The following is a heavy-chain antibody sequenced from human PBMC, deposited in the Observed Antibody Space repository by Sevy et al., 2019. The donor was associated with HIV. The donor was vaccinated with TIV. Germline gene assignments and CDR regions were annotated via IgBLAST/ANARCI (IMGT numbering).Heavy chain of an antibody. V-gene: IGHV3-30*18. D-gene: IGHD2-2*01. CDR1: GFTFSSYG. J-gene: IGHJ4*02. Sequence: GGSLRLSCAASGFTFSSYGMHWVRQAPGKGLEWEAVISYDRSNKYYADSVKGRFTISRDNSKNTLYLQMNSLRAEDTAVYYCAKDLRGKVPAAELCDYWGQGTLVTVSS. CDR3: AKDLRGKVPAAELCDY. CDR2: ISYDRSNK.